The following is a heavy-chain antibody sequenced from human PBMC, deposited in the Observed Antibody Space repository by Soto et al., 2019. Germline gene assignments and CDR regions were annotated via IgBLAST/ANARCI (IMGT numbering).Heavy chain of an antibody. CDR3: VRDISGPAERNWFDP. CDR1: GMTFADYN. CDR2: ISRSSTYF. Sequence: GGSLRLSCVTSGMTFADYNMNWVRQAPGKGLEWVSTISRSSTYFYYADSVKGRFTVSRDDAKNSLFLHICGLTTDDTGVYFCVRDISGPAERNWFDPWGQGTLVTVSS. V-gene: IGHV3-21*01. J-gene: IGHJ5*02. D-gene: IGHD6-19*01.